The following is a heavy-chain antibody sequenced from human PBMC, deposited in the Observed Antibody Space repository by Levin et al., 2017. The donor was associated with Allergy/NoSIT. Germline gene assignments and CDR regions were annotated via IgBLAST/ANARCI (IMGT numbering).Heavy chain of an antibody. Sequence: GESLKISCKASGYTFTSYGISWVRQAPGQGLEWMGWISAYNGNTNYAQKLQGRVTMTTDTSTSTAYMELRSLRSDDTAVYYCARDSDYGDYGGYFDYWGQGTLVTVSS. CDR3: ARDSDYGDYGGYFDY. V-gene: IGHV1-18*01. CDR1: GYTFTSYG. CDR2: ISAYNGNT. J-gene: IGHJ4*02. D-gene: IGHD4-17*01.